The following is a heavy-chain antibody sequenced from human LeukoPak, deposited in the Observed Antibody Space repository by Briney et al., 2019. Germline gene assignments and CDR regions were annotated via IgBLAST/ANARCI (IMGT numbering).Heavy chain of an antibody. D-gene: IGHD3-3*01. CDR1: GFTFSSYA. CDR3: AKGYDFWSGYSLTYYFDY. J-gene: IGHJ4*02. Sequence: GGSLRLSCAASGFTFSSYAMSWVRQAPGKGVVWVSAISGSGGSTYYADSVKGRFTISRDNSKNTLYLQMNSLRAEDTAVYYCAKGYDFWSGYSLTYYFDYWGQGTLVTVSS. V-gene: IGHV3-23*01. CDR2: ISGSGGST.